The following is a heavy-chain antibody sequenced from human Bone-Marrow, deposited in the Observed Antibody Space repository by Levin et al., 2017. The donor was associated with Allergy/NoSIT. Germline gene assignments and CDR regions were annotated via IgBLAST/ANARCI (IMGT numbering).Heavy chain of an antibody. Sequence: SQTLSLTCTVSGGSISSYYWSWIRQPPGKGLEWIGYIYYSGSTNYNPSLKSRVTISVDTSKNQFSLKLSSVTAADTAVYYCARVGLCSSTSCYGDYYYGMDVWGQGTTVTVSS. CDR2: IYYSGST. CDR3: ARVGLCSSTSCYGDYYYGMDV. V-gene: IGHV4-59*01. CDR1: GGSISSYY. D-gene: IGHD2-2*01. J-gene: IGHJ6*02.